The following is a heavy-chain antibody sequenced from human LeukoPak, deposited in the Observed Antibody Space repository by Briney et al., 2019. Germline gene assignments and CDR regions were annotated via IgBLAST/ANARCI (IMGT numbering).Heavy chain of an antibody. CDR2: IYHSGST. J-gene: IGHJ4*02. CDR3: ARDGLGYCSGGSCFRAGYFDY. Sequence: SETLSLTCAVYGGSFSGYYWSWIRQPPGKGLEWIGEIYHSGSTNYNPSLKSRVTISVDKSKNQFSLKLSSVTAADTAVYYCARDGLGYCSGGSCFRAGYFDYWGQGTLVTVSS. D-gene: IGHD2-15*01. CDR1: GGSFSGYY. V-gene: IGHV4-34*01.